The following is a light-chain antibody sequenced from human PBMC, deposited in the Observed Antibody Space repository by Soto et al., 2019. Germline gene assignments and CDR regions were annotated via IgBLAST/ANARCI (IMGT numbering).Light chain of an antibody. Sequence: EIVLTQSPGTLSLSPGERATLSCRASQSVSNNYLAWYQQKPGQAPRLLTYGASNRATTIPDRFSGGGSGTDFTLTISRLEPEDFAVYYCQQYGSSGTFGQGTKVDIK. V-gene: IGKV3-20*01. CDR3: QQYGSSGT. CDR2: GAS. CDR1: QSVSNNY. J-gene: IGKJ1*01.